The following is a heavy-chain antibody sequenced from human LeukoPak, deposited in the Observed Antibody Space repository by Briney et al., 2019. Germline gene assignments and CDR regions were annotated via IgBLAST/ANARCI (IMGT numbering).Heavy chain of an antibody. V-gene: IGHV3-30-3*01. J-gene: IGHJ3*02. CDR2: ISYDGSNK. CDR1: GFTFSSYA. D-gene: IGHD2-15*01. CDR3: ARDGGPYAFDI. Sequence: GRSLRLSCAASGFTFSSYAMHRVRQAPGKGLEWVAVISYDGSNKYYADSVKGRFTISRDNSKNTLYLQMNSLRAEDTAVYYCARDGGPYAFDIWGQGTMVTVSS.